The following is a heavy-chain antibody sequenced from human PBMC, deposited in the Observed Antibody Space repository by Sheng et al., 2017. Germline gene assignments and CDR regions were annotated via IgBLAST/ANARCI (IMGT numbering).Heavy chain of an antibody. CDR3: TREHYDYVWGSYRYN. J-gene: IGHJ4*02. CDR2: IRSKAYGGTT. D-gene: IGHD3-16*02. Sequence: EVQLVESGGGLVQPGRSLRLSCTASGFTFGDYAMSWVRQAPGKGLEWVGFIRSKAYGGTTEYAASVKGRFTISRDDSKSIAYLQMNSLKTEDTAVYYCTREHYDYVWGSYRYNWGQGTLVTVSS. V-gene: IGHV3-49*04. CDR1: GFTFGDYA.